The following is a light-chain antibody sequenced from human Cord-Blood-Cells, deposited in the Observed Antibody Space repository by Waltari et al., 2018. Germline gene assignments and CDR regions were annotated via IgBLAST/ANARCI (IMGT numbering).Light chain of an antibody. J-gene: IGLJ3*02. V-gene: IGLV4-69*01. CDR2: LNSDGSH. CDR1: SVHSSYA. CDR3: QTWGTGFWV. Sequence: QLVLTQSPSASASLGASVKLTCTLSSVHSSYATAWHQQQPEKGPRYLMKLNSDGSHSKGDGIPDRFSGSSSGAERYLTISSLQSEDEADYYCQTWGTGFWVFGGGTKLTVL.